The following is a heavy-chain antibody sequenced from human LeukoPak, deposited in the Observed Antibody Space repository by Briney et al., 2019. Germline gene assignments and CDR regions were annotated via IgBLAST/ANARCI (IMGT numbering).Heavy chain of an antibody. CDR2: ISSSSSYI. D-gene: IGHD4-17*01. CDR1: GFTFSSYC. V-gene: IGHV3-21*01. Sequence: GGSLRLSCTASGFTFSSYCMNWVRQAPGKGLEWVSSISSSSSYIYYADSVKGRFTISRDNAKNSLYLQMNSLRAEDTAVYYCARDKSDYGDYMYYFGYWGQGTLVTVSS. J-gene: IGHJ4*02. CDR3: ARDKSDYGDYMYYFGY.